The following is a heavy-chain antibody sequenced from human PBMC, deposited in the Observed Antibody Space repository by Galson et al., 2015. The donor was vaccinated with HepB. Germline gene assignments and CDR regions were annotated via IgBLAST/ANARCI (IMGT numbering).Heavy chain of an antibody. V-gene: IGHV3-9*01. CDR1: GFTFDDYA. Sequence: SLRLSCAASGFTFDDYAMHWVRQAPGKGLEWVSGISWNSGSIGYADSVKGRFTISRDNAKNSLYLQMNSLRAEDTALYYCATLRSSGWYTPGNGVDVWGQGTTVTIS. D-gene: IGHD6-19*01. CDR2: ISWNSGSI. CDR3: ATLRSSGWYTPGNGVDV. J-gene: IGHJ6*02.